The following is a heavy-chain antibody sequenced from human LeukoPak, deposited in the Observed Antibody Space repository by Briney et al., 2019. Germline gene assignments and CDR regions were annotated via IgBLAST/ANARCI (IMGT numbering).Heavy chain of an antibody. CDR2: ISAYNGNT. J-gene: IGHJ4*02. D-gene: IGHD2-2*01. CDR3: AIGEDIVLVPAAMGHFDY. CDR1: GYTFTSYG. Sequence: ASVKVSCKASGYTFTSYGISWVRQAPGQGLEWMGWISAYNGNTNYAQKLQGRVTMTTDTSTSTAYMELRSLRSDDTAVYYCAIGEDIVLVPAAMGHFDYWGQGTLVTVSS. V-gene: IGHV1-18*01.